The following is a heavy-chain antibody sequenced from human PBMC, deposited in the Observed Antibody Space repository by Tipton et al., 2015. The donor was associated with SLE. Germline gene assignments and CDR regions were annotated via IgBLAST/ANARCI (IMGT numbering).Heavy chain of an antibody. CDR3: AKDVHGIGVAGWDWYIDL. V-gene: IGHV3-30*02. J-gene: IGHJ2*01. CDR1: GFTFSAYN. CDR2: IQHDGKNT. Sequence: GSLRLSCTASGFTFSAYNMNWVRQAPGKGLEWVTFIQHDGKNTYYGDSVKGRFTISRDNSKNTLNLQMSSLTVEDTAVYFCAKDVHGIGVAGWDWYIDLWGRGTLVIVSS. D-gene: IGHD6-19*01.